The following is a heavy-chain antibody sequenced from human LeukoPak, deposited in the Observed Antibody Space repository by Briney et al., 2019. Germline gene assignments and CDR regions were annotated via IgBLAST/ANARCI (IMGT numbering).Heavy chain of an antibody. CDR2: IYPTDSDT. V-gene: IGHV5-51*01. CDR3: ARGVQVQPYDAFDI. J-gene: IGHJ3*02. CDR1: GYSFISYW. D-gene: IGHD4/OR15-4a*01. Sequence: GESLKIACKGSGYSFISYWIGWVRQMPGKGLEWMGIIYPTDSDTRYSPSFQGQVTMSADKSISTAYLQWSSLKASDTAMYYCARGVQVQPYDAFDIWGQGTMVTVSS.